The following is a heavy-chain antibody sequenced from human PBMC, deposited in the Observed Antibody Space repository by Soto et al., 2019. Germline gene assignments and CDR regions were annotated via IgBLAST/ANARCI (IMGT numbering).Heavy chain of an antibody. CDR3: ARVPHNFDCAPSGLDV. D-gene: IGHD3-9*01. J-gene: IGHJ6*02. CDR2: ISAYNGNT. CDR1: GNIFTSNG. Sequence: QVQLVQSGAEVKKPGASVKVSCTASGNIFTSNGISWVRQAPGEGLEWMGWISAYNGNTNYAQKFQGRVSMTTDKSTSRASMELTSLRSDDTAVNYSARVPHNFDCAPSGLDVWGQGTTVTVSS. V-gene: IGHV1-18*04.